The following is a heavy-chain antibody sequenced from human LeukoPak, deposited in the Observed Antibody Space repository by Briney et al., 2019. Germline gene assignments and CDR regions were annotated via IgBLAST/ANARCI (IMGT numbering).Heavy chain of an antibody. Sequence: ASVTVSCKASGYTFTGYYMHWVRQAPGQGLEWMGWINPNSGDTNYAQKFQGRVTMTRDTSISTAYMDLSRLRSDDTAMYYCAREKSGQDYWGQGTLVTVSS. CDR2: INPNSGDT. D-gene: IGHD5-12*01. V-gene: IGHV1-2*02. CDR3: AREKSGQDY. J-gene: IGHJ4*02. CDR1: GYTFTGYY.